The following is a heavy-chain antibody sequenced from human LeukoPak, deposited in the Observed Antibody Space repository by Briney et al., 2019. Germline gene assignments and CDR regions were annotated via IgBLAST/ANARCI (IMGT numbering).Heavy chain of an antibody. D-gene: IGHD1-14*01. Sequence: PSQTLSLTCTVSGYSISSGTYYWTWIRQPAGKGLEWIGRISTSGSTNYNPSLKSRVTISVDTSKNQFSLKLSSVTAADTAVYYCARVEGWDRRLGRYMDVWGKGTTVTVSS. CDR2: ISTSGST. J-gene: IGHJ6*03. V-gene: IGHV4-61*02. CDR1: GYSISSGTYY. CDR3: ARVEGWDRRLGRYMDV.